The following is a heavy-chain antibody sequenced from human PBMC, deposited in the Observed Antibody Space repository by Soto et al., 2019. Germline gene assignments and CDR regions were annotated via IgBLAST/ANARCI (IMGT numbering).Heavy chain of an antibody. J-gene: IGHJ4*02. CDR2: ISYDGSNK. Sequence: PGGSLRLSCAASGFTFSSYAMHRVRQAPGKGLEWVAVISYDGSNKYYADSVKGRFTISRDNSKNTLYLQMNSLRAEDTAVYYCARGHIGYCSGGSCYAYTGGFDYWGQGTLVTVSS. CDR1: GFTFSSYA. V-gene: IGHV3-30-3*01. D-gene: IGHD2-15*01. CDR3: ARGHIGYCSGGSCYAYTGGFDY.